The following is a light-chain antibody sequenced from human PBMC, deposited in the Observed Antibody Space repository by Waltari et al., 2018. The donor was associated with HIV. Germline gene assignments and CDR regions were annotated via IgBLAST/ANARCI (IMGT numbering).Light chain of an antibody. CDR3: SSFAGSNTVV. J-gene: IGLJ2*01. Sequence: QSALTQPPSASGSLGQSVTIPCSGTSDDIGGYNYVFWYQQYPAKAPKLLIYEVNKRPSGSPDRFSGSKSLNTASLTVSGLQAEDEAHYFCSSFAGSNTVVFGGGTKLTVL. CDR2: EVN. V-gene: IGLV2-8*01. CDR1: SDDIGGYNY.